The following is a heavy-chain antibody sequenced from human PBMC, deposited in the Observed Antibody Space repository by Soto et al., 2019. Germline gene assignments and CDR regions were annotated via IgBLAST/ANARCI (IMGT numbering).Heavy chain of an antibody. Sequence: GGSLRLSCAASGFTFSSYGMHWVRQAPGKGLEWLAVIWYDGSNKYYADSVKGRFTISRDNSKNTLYLQMDSLRAEDTAVYYCARAPVVPATSDFKYYYYYYMYVWGKGTTVTVSS. J-gene: IGHJ6*03. V-gene: IGHV3-33*01. CDR1: GFTFSSYG. D-gene: IGHD2-2*01. CDR2: IWYDGSNK. CDR3: ARAPVVPATSDFKYYYYYYMYV.